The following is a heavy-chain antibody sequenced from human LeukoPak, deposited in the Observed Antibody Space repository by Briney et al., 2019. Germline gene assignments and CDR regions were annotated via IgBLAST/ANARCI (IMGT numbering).Heavy chain of an antibody. J-gene: IGHJ4*02. CDR1: GFTFSSYS. Sequence: PGRSLSLSCTASGFTFSSYSIHWVRQAPGKGLEWVALISFDGKKTDYADSVKGRFTFSRDNSKNTVSLQMSDLRAEDTAMYYCARDSRLNWNGYCFDYWGQGILVTVSS. D-gene: IGHD2-2*03. V-gene: IGHV3-30*04. CDR3: ARDSRLNWNGYCFDY. CDR2: ISFDGKKT.